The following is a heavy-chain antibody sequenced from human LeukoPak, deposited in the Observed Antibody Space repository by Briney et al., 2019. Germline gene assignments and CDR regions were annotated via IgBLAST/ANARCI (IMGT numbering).Heavy chain of an antibody. CDR2: ISGSGGST. Sequence: HPGGSLRLSCAASGFTFSSYAMSWVRQAPGKGLEWVSAISGSGGSTYYADSVKGRFTISRDNSKNTLYLQMNSLRAEDTAVYYCARLRSGAKVRRSCDAFDIWGQGTMVTVSS. V-gene: IGHV3-23*01. D-gene: IGHD2-21*01. J-gene: IGHJ3*02. CDR1: GFTFSSYA. CDR3: ARLRSGAKVRRSCDAFDI.